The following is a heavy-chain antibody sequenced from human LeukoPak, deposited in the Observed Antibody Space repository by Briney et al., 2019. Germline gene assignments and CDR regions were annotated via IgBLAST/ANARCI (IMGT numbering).Heavy chain of an antibody. D-gene: IGHD5-12*01. J-gene: IGHJ4*02. Sequence: SETLSLTCAVYGGSFSGYYWSWIRQPPGKGLEWTGEINHSGSTNYNPSLKSRVTISGDTSKNEFSLKLTSVTAADTAVYYCARGRLIVAPGVYYFEYWGQGTLVTVSS. CDR1: GGSFSGYY. V-gene: IGHV4-34*01. CDR2: INHSGST. CDR3: ARGRLIVAPGVYYFEY.